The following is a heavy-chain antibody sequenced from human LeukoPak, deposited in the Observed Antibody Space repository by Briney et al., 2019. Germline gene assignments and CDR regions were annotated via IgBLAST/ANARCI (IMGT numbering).Heavy chain of an antibody. CDR2: ISDSGGST. Sequence: GGSLRLSCAASGFTFSNHAMSWVRQAPGKGLEWVAVISDSGGSTYYADSVKGRFTISRDNSKNTLYLQMNSLRAEDTAVYYCAKDQLFGAIVVVPAAIFYWGQGTLVTVSS. D-gene: IGHD2-2*02. CDR1: GFTFSNHA. V-gene: IGHV3-23*01. J-gene: IGHJ4*02. CDR3: AKDQLFGAIVVVPAAIFY.